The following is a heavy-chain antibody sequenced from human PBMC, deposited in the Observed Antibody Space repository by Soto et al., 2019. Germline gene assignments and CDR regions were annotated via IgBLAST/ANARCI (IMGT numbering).Heavy chain of an antibody. J-gene: IGHJ3*02. V-gene: IGHV3-23*01. CDR3: AKARGGYYYGSGSYYFLNAFDI. CDR1: GFTFSSYA. D-gene: IGHD3-10*01. Sequence: GGSLRLSCAASGFTFSSYAMSWVRQAPGKGLEWVSAISGSGGSTYYADSVKGRFTISRDNSKNTLYLQMNSLRAEDTAVYYCAKARGGYYYGSGSYYFLNAFDIWGQGTMVTVSS. CDR2: ISGSGGST.